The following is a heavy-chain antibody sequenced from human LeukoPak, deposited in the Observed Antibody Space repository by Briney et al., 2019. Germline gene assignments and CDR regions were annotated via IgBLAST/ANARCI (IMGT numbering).Heavy chain of an antibody. J-gene: IGHJ4*02. V-gene: IGHV3-49*03. CDR3: TKGDYHAY. Sequence: GSLTLSCTASGCTFGGYAMSWFRQAPGKGLEWVGFIRSNTYGGTAEYPASVKGIFTISRDDSKSIAYLQMNSLKTEDTAVYYCTKGDYHAYWGQGTLATVSS. CDR1: GCTFGGYA. CDR2: IRSNTYGGTA.